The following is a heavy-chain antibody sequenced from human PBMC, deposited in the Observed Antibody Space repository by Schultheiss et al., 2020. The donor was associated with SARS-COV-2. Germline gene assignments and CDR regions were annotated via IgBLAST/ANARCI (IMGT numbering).Heavy chain of an antibody. CDR2: TYYRSKWYN. J-gene: IGHJ5*02. Sequence: SQTHSLTCAISGDSVSSNSAAWNWIRQSPSRGLEWLGRTYYRSKWYNDYAVSVKSRITINPDTSKNQFSLQLNSVTPEDTAVYYCARGSGYFTAYWFDPWGQGTLVTVSS. CDR3: ARGSGYFTAYWFDP. D-gene: IGHD5-18*01. CDR1: GDSVSSNSAA. V-gene: IGHV6-1*01.